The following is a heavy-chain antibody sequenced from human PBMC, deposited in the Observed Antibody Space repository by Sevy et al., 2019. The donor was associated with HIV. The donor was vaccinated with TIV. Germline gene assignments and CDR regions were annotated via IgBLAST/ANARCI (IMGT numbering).Heavy chain of an antibody. V-gene: IGHV6-1*01. CDR3: AAIYCSSTSCYASTGDYYYGMDV. D-gene: IGHD2-2*01. CDR2: TYYRSKWYY. Sequence: SQTLSLTCGISGDSVSSNGAAWNWIRQSPSRGLEWLGRTYYRSKWYYDYALSVKSRITISPDTSKNQFSLQLNSVTPEDTAVYYCAAIYCSSTSCYASTGDYYYGMDVWGQGTTVTVSS. CDR1: GDSVSSNGAA. J-gene: IGHJ6*02.